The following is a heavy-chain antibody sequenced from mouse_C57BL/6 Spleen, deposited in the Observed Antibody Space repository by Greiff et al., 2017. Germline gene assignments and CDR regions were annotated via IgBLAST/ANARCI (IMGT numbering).Heavy chain of an antibody. J-gene: IGHJ4*01. D-gene: IGHD1-3*01. CDR3: ARGYIEDSDAMDY. V-gene: IGHV1-7*01. CDR2: INPSGGYT. CDR1: GYTFTSYW. Sequence: QVHVKQSGAELVKPGASVKLSCKASGYTFTSYWMHWVKQRPGQGLEWIGHINPSGGYTNYNQKFKGKATLTADKSSSTAYMQLSSLTYANSAVXYYARGYIEDSDAMDYWGQGTSVTVSS.